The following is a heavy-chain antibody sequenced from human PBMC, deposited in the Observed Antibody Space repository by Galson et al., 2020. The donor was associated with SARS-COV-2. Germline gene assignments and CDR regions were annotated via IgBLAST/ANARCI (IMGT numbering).Heavy chain of an antibody. Sequence: TGGSLRLSCAATGFTIYGNYINWVRQAPGKGLEWVSIIYAYSGANTYYADSVRGRFTISRHNSENTVYLQIDSLRVEDTAVYYCARGVGGMNVWGQGTTVIVSS. CDR1: GFTIYGNY. CDR2: IYAYSGANT. D-gene: IGHD3-10*01. CDR3: ARGVGGMNV. J-gene: IGHJ6*02. V-gene: IGHV3-53*04.